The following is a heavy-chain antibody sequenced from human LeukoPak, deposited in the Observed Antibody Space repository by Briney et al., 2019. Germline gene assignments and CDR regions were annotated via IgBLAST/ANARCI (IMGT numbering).Heavy chain of an antibody. D-gene: IGHD2-15*01. CDR3: AKDWSRLSVVVGATRAVDY. CDR1: GFTFSIYG. Sequence: PGRALRLSCAASGFTFSIYGMHWVRQAPGKGLEWVTVISYDGSNKYYADSVKGRFTISRDNSKNTLYLQMNSLRAEDTAVYYCAKDWSRLSVVVGATRAVDYWGQGTLVTVSS. V-gene: IGHV3-30*18. CDR2: ISYDGSNK. J-gene: IGHJ4*02.